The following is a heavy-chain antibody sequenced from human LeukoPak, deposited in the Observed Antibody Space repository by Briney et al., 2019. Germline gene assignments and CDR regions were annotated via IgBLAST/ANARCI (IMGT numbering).Heavy chain of an antibody. CDR2: INPSGGST. J-gene: IGHJ4*02. V-gene: IGHV1-46*01. CDR1: GYTFTSYY. CDR3: ARDRKARFADY. D-gene: IGHD3-10*01. Sequence: ASVKVSCKASGYTFTSYYMHWVRQAPGQGLEWMGIINPSGGSTSYAQKFQGRVTMTRDTSTSTVYMELSRLRSDDTAVYYCARDRKARFADYWGQGTLVTVSS.